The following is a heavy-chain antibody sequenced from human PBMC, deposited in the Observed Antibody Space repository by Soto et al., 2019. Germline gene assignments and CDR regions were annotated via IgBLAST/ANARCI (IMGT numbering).Heavy chain of an antibody. D-gene: IGHD3-10*01. CDR1: GFTFSSYA. CDR3: ARAARITMVRGVEGNWFDP. J-gene: IGHJ5*02. Sequence: LRLSCAASGFTFSSYAMHWVRQAPGKGLEWVAVISYDGSNKYYADSVKGRFTISRDNSKNTLYLQMNSLRAEDTAVYYCARAARITMVRGVEGNWFDPWGQGTLVTVSS. CDR2: ISYDGSNK. V-gene: IGHV3-30-3*01.